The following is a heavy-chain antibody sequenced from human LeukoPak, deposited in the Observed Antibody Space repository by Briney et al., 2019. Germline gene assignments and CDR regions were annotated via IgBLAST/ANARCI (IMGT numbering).Heavy chain of an antibody. CDR1: GYTFTRHG. J-gene: IGHJ5*02. CDR3: ARDEGRVSGSFNP. Sequence: ASVKVSCKASGYTFTRHGITWVRQAPGQGLEWMGWISTYSSHTTYAQKFQGRVTMSTDTSTTTAYMELRSLRSDDTAVYYCARDEGRVSGSFNPWGQGTLVTVSS. V-gene: IGHV1-18*01. D-gene: IGHD3-10*01. CDR2: ISTYSSHT.